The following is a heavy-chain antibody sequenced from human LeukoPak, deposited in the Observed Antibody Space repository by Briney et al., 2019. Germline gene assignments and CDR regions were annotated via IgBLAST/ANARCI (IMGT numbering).Heavy chain of an antibody. Sequence: GASVKVSCKASGYTFTGYYMHWVRQAPGQGLEWMGWINPNSGGTNYAQKFQGRVTMTRDTSISTAYMELSRLRSDDTAVYYCARQLRIAAAGTGYWGQGTLVTVSS. CDR3: ARQLRIAAAGTGY. D-gene: IGHD6-13*01. CDR2: INPNSGGT. J-gene: IGHJ4*02. V-gene: IGHV1-2*02. CDR1: GYTFTGYY.